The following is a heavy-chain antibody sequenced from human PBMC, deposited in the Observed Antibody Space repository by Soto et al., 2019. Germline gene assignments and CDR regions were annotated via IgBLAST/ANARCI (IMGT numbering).Heavy chain of an antibody. D-gene: IGHD3-22*01. CDR3: TTYYYDSDRPAFDI. CDR2: IKSKTDGGTT. V-gene: IGHV3-15*01. Sequence: GGSLRLSCAASGFTFSNAWMIWVRQAPGKGLEWVGRIKSKTDGGTTDYAAPVKGRFTISRDDSKNTLYLQMNSLKTEDTAVYYCTTYYYDSDRPAFDIWGQGTMVTVSS. CDR1: GFTFSNAW. J-gene: IGHJ3*02.